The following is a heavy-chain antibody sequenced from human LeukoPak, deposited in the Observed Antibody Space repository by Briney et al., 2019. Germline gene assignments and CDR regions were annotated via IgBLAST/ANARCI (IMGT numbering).Heavy chain of an antibody. D-gene: IGHD3-10*01. J-gene: IGHJ5*02. V-gene: IGHV3-48*01. CDR2: ISSGSSTI. Sequence: PGGSLRLSCAASGFTFSSYSMNWVRQAPGKGLEWVSYISSGSSTIYYADSVKGRFTVSRDNAKNSLYLQMNSLRAEDTAVYYCARESDYSGFDPWGQGTLVTVSS. CDR1: GFTFSSYS. CDR3: ARESDYSGFDP.